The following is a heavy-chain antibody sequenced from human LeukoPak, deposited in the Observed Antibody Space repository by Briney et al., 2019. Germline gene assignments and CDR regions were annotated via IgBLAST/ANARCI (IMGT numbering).Heavy chain of an antibody. D-gene: IGHD2-2*01. Sequence: ASVKVSCKASGYTFTSYDINWVRQATGQGLEWMGWMNPNSGNTGYAQKFQGRVTMTRNTSISTAYMGLSSLRSEDTAVYYCARGGIEYCSSTSCYAGATEYYYYYYYMDVWGKGTTVTISS. J-gene: IGHJ6*03. CDR2: MNPNSGNT. CDR3: ARGGIEYCSSTSCYAGATEYYYYYYYMDV. CDR1: GYTFTSYD. V-gene: IGHV1-8*01.